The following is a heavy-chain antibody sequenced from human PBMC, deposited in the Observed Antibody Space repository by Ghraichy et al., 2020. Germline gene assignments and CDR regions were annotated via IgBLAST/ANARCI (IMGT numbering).Heavy chain of an antibody. V-gene: IGHV2-26*01. CDR1: GFSLSKASMG. Sequence: SGPTLVKPTETLTLTCTVSGFSLSKASMGVSWIRQPPGKALEWLAHIFSNDEKSYSTSLKNRLTISKDTSKSQVVLTMTNMDPVDTATYNCARIRARSNSSTWYSSRSFDYWGQGTLVTVSS. CDR3: ARIRARSNSSTWYSSRSFDY. D-gene: IGHD6-13*01. CDR2: IFSNDEK. J-gene: IGHJ4*02.